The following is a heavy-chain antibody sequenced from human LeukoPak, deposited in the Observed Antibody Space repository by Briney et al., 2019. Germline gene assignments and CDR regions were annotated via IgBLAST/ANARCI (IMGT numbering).Heavy chain of an antibody. CDR3: ARASRYSSSWYYFDY. D-gene: IGHD6-13*01. Sequence: GGSLRLSCAASGFTFSGYWMSWVRQAPGKGLEWVANIKQDGSEKYYVDSVKGRFTISRDNAKNSLYLQMNSLRAEDTAVYYCARASRYSSSWYYFDYWGQGTLVTVSS. V-gene: IGHV3-7*01. J-gene: IGHJ4*02. CDR1: GFTFSGYW. CDR2: IKQDGSEK.